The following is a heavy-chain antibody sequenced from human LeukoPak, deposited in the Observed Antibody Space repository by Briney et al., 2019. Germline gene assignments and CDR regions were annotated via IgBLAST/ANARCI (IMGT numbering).Heavy chain of an antibody. CDR2: ISSSSSTI. CDR3: ASLGYSYGTPFDY. D-gene: IGHD5-18*01. CDR1: GFTFSSYS. V-gene: IGHV3-48*04. J-gene: IGHJ4*02. Sequence: GGSLRLSCAASGFTFSSYSMNWVRQAPGKGLEWVSYISSSSSTIYYADSVKGRFTISRDNAKNSLYLQMNSLRAEDTAVYYCASLGYSYGTPFDYWGQGTLVTVSS.